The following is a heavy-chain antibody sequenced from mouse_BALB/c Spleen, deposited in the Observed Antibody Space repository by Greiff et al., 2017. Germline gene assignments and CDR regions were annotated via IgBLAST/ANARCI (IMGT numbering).Heavy chain of an antibody. CDR3: AREKYGNYAWFAY. CDR2: IWAGGST. J-gene: IGHJ3*01. V-gene: IGHV2-9*02. Sequence: VQLQESGPGLVAPSQSLSITCTVSGFSLTSYGVHWVRQPPGKGLEWLGVIWAGGSTNYNSALMSRLSISEDNSKSQVFLKMNSLQTDDTAMYYCAREKYGNYAWFAYWGQGTLVTVSA. D-gene: IGHD2-10*02. CDR1: GFSLTSYG.